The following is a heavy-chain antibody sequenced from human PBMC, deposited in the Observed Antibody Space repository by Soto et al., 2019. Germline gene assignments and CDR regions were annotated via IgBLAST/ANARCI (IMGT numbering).Heavy chain of an antibody. J-gene: IGHJ5*02. CDR3: ARDPQGYSSS. V-gene: IGHV4-61*01. CDR1: GGSISSSNYY. Sequence: SETLSLTCTVSGGSISSSNYYWSWIRQPPGKGLEWIASIYYGGNTNYNPSLKSRVTISLDTSKNQFSLKLISVTAADTAVYFCARDPQGYSSSWGQGTLVTVSS. CDR2: IYYGGNT. D-gene: IGHD5-18*01.